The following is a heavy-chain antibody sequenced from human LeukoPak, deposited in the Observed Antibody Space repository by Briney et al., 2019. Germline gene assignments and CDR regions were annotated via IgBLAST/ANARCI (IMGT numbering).Heavy chain of an antibody. Sequence: GGSLRLSCAASGFTFSSYAMHWVRQAPGKGLEWVAVISYDGSNKYYADSVKGRLTISRDNSKNTLYLQMNSLRAEDTAVYYCASDLSMTTVTTIDYWGQGTLVTVSS. CDR2: ISYDGSNK. D-gene: IGHD4-11*01. CDR3: ASDLSMTTVTTIDY. J-gene: IGHJ4*02. CDR1: GFTFSSYA. V-gene: IGHV3-30-3*01.